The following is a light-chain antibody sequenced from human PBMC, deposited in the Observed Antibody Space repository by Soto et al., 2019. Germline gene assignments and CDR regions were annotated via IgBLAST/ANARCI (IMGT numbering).Light chain of an antibody. CDR2: SDN. CDR1: SSNMGSNT. Sequence: QAVVTQPPSASGTPGQRGTISCSGSSSNMGSNTVNWYQQLPRTAPKLLIYSDNQRPSGVPDRFSGSKSGTSASLAITGLQSDDEADYYCAAWDGSLNHILFGGGTKLTVL. J-gene: IGLJ2*01. CDR3: AAWDGSLNHIL. V-gene: IGLV1-44*01.